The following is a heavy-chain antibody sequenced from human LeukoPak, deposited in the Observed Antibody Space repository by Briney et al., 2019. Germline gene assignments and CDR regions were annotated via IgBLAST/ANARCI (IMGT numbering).Heavy chain of an antibody. J-gene: IGHJ6*03. V-gene: IGHV4-39*01. CDR3: ASSAACSSTSCPYYYYYYMDV. D-gene: IGHD2-2*01. CDR1: GDSISSSTYSTTYY. CDR2: ITYSGTT. Sequence: PSETLSLTCTVSGDSISSSTYSTTYYWGWIRQPPGKGLEWIGSITYSGTTHYNASLKSRVTISVDTSKNQFSLKLSSVTAADTAVYYCASSAACSSTSCPYYYYYYMDVWGKGTTVTVSS.